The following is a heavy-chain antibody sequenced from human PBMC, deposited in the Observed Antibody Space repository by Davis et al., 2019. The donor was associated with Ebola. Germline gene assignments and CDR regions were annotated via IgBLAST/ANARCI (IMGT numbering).Heavy chain of an antibody. CDR1: GGSISSYY. Sequence: SETLSLTCTVSGGSISSYYWSWIRQPPGKGLEWIGYIYYSGSTNYNPSLKSRVTISVDTSKNQFSLKLSSVTAADTAVYYCARVGYPGAFDIWGQGTVVTVSS. V-gene: IGHV4-59*08. CDR2: IYYSGST. D-gene: IGHD1-1*01. CDR3: ARVGYPGAFDI. J-gene: IGHJ3*02.